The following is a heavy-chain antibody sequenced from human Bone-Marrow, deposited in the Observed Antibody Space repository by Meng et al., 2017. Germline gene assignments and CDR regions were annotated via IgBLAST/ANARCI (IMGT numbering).Heavy chain of an antibody. V-gene: IGHV3-74*02. CDR2: INSDGSIT. D-gene: IGHD6-25*01. CDR1: GFTFSTYW. CDR3: ARAPGIAAAA. J-gene: IGHJ4*02. Sequence: VQLVESGGGLVQPGGSLRLSCAASGFTFSTYWMHWVRQAPGKGLVWVSHINSDGSITGYADSVKGRFTISRDNAKNTLFLQMSSLRAEDTAVYYCARAPGIAAAAWGQGALVTVSS.